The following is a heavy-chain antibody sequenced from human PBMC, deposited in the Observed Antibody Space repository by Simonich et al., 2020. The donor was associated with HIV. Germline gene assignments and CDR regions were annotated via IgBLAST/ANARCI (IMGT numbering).Heavy chain of an antibody. Sequence: QVQLQQWGAGLLKPSETLSLTCAVYGGSFSGYYWSWIRQTPGKGLEWMGEINHSGRTNYNPSLKSRVTISVDTSKNQFSLKLSSVTAADTAVYYCARLTAGGLGEYFQHWGQGTLVTVSS. D-gene: IGHD6-13*01. CDR2: INHSGRT. V-gene: IGHV4-34*01. CDR1: GGSFSGYY. J-gene: IGHJ1*01. CDR3: ARLTAGGLGEYFQH.